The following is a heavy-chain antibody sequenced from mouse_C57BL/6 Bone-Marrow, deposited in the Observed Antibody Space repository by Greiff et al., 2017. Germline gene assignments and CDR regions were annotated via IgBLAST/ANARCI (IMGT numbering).Heavy chain of an antibody. Sequence: VKLQESGAELARPGASVKLSCKASGYTFPSSGISWVKQRTGQGLEWIGEIYPRSGNTYYNEKFKGKATLTADKSSSTAYMELRSLTYEDSAVYYCAEEGWFAYWGQGTLVTVSA. CDR1: GYTFPSSG. J-gene: IGHJ3*01. CDR3: AEEGWFAY. CDR2: IYPRSGNT. V-gene: IGHV1-81*01.